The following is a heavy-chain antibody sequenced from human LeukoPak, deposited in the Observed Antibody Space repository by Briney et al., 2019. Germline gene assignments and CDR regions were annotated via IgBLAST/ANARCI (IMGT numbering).Heavy chain of an antibody. Sequence: SVKVSCKASGGTFSSYAISWVRQAPGQGLEWMGGIIPIFGTANYAQKFQGRVTITADESTSTAYKELSSLRSEDTAVYYCARDGGYYDSSGIPYWGQGTLVTVSS. V-gene: IGHV1-69*01. J-gene: IGHJ4*02. CDR2: IIPIFGTA. D-gene: IGHD3-22*01. CDR3: ARDGGYYDSSGIPY. CDR1: GGTFSSYA.